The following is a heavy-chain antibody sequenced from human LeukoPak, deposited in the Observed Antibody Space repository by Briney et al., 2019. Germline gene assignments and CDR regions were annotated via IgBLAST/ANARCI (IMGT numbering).Heavy chain of an antibody. D-gene: IGHD3-9*01. V-gene: IGHV4-59*08. CDR1: GGSISSYY. CDR2: IYYSGST. J-gene: IGHJ5*02. Sequence: SETLSLTCTVSGGSISSYYWSWIRQPPGKGLEWIGYIYYSGSTNYNPSLKSRVTISVDTSKNPFSLKLSSVTAADTAVYYCARVYYDVLTGYYAGRWFDPWGQGTLVTVSS. CDR3: ARVYYDVLTGYYAGRWFDP.